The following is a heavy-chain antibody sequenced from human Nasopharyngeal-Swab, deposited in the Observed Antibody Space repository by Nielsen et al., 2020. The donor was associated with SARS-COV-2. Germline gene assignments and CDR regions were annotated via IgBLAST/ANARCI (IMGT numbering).Heavy chain of an antibody. V-gene: IGHV1-24*01. D-gene: IGHD4-23*01. CDR2: FDPEDGET. CDR3: ATLSYGGISPHVI. J-gene: IGHJ4*02. Sequence: ASVKVSCKVSGYTFTELYMHWVRQAPGKGLEWMGGFDPEDGETIYAQKFQGRVTMTEDTSTDPAYMELSSLRSEDTAVYYCATLSYGGISPHVIWGQGTLVTVSS. CDR1: GYTFTELY.